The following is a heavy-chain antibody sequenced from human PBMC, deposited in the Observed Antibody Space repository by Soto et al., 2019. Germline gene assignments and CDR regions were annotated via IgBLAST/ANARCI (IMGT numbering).Heavy chain of an antibody. CDR2: FDPEDGET. CDR3: ATDREGNYYDSSGGYYFDY. V-gene: IGHV1-24*01. D-gene: IGHD3-22*01. J-gene: IGHJ4*01. CDR1: GYTLTELS. Sequence: ASVKVSCKVSGYTLTELSMHWVRQAPGKGLEWMGGFDPEDGETIYAQKFQGRVTMTEDTSTDTAYMELSSLRSEDTAVYYCATDREGNYYDSSGGYYFDYWGQGTLVTVSS.